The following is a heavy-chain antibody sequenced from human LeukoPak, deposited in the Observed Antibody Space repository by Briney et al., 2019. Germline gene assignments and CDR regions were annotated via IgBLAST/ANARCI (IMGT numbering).Heavy chain of an antibody. CDR2: ISSSSSYI. V-gene: IGHV3-21*01. D-gene: IGHD1-26*01. CDR1: GFTFSSYS. J-gene: IGHJ4*02. Sequence: GGSLRLSCAASGFTFSSYSMNWVRQAPGKGLEWVSSISSSSSYIYYADSVKGRFTISRDNAKNSLYLQMNSLRAEDTALYYCARVKYSGSYPHDYWGQGTLVTVSS. CDR3: ARVKYSGSYPHDY.